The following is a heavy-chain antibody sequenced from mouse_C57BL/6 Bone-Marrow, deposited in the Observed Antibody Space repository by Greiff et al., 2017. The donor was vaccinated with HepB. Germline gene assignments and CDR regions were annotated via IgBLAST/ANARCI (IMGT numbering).Heavy chain of an antibody. V-gene: IGHV14-4*01. CDR2: IDPENGDT. J-gene: IGHJ2*01. D-gene: IGHD1-1*01. CDR3: TTYYYGSRILAR. CDR1: GFNIKDDY. Sequence: VQLQQSGAELVRPGASVKLSCTASGFNIKDDYMHWVKQRPEQGLEWIGWIDPENGDTEYASKFQGKATITADTSSNTAYLQLSSLTSEDTAVYYCTTYYYGSRILARWGQGTTLTVPS.